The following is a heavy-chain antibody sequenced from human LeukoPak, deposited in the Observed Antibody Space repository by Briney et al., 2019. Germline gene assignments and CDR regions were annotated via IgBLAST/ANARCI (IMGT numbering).Heavy chain of an antibody. CDR1: GFPFSSYW. Sequence: GSLRLSCVASGFPFSSYWMTWIRQPPGKGLEWIGFIYYSGITDYNSSLKSRVTFSLDTAKSQISLQLNSVTAADAAIYYCARGVGIQRWSFFFDYWGQGILVSVSS. CDR2: IYYSGIT. V-gene: IGHV4-59*01. J-gene: IGHJ4*02. D-gene: IGHD5-18*01. CDR3: ARGVGIQRWSFFFDY.